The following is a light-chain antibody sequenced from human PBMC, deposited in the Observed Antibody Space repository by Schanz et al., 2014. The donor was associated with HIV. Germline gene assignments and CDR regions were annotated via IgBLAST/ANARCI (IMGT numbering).Light chain of an antibody. CDR3: CSYAGNYIWV. Sequence: QSVLTQPRSVSGSPGQSVTISCTGTSSDVGDYDYVSWYQQLPGKAPKFIIYDVSQRPSGVPDRFSGSKSGNTASLTISGLQAEDEADYYCCSYAGNYIWVFGGGTKLTVL. V-gene: IGLV2-11*01. CDR2: DVS. CDR1: SSDVGDYDY. J-gene: IGLJ3*02.